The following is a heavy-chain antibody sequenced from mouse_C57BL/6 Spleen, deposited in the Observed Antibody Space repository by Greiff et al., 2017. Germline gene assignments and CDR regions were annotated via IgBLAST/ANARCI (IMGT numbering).Heavy chain of an antibody. J-gene: IGHJ3*01. CDR1: GYTFTDYE. CDR2: IDPETGGT. Sequence: QVQLQQSGAELVRPGASVTLSCKASGYTFTDYEMHWVKQTPVHGLEWIGAIDPETGGTAYNQKFKGKAILTADKSSSTAYMELRSLTSEDSAVYYCTRDCGEAWFACWGQGALVTVAA. V-gene: IGHV1-15*01. CDR3: TRDCGEAWFAC.